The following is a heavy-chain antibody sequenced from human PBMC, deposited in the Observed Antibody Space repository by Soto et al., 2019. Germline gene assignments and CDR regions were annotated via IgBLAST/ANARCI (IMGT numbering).Heavy chain of an antibody. V-gene: IGHV1-18*01. CDR3: ARDAAAGLNDY. D-gene: IGHD6-13*01. CDR1: GYTFTSYG. Sequence: QVQLVQSGAEVKKPGASVKVSCKASGYTFTSYGISWVRQAPGQGLEWMGWISAYNGNTKYVQKFQGRVTMTTDTSTSTAYMDLRSLRYDDTAVYYCARDAAAGLNDYWGQGTLVTVSS. J-gene: IGHJ4*02. CDR2: ISAYNGNT.